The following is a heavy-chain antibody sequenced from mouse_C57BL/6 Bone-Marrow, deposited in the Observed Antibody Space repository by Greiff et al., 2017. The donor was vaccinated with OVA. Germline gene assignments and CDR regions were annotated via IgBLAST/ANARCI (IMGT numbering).Heavy chain of an antibody. CDR2: IYPGSGST. V-gene: IGHV1-55*01. Sequence: QVQLQQPGAELVKPGASVKMSCTASGYTFTSYWITWVKQRPGHGLEWIGDIYPGSGSTNYNEKFKSKATLTVDTSSSTAYMQLSSRTSEDSAVYYCARLYYSYYYGSDYWGQGTTLTVSS. CDR1: GYTFTSYW. D-gene: IGHD1-1*01. J-gene: IGHJ2*01. CDR3: ARLYYSYYYGSDY.